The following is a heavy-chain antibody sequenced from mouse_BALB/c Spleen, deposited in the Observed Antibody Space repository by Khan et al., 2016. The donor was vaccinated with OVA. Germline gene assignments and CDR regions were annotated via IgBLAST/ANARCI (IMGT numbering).Heavy chain of an antibody. V-gene: IGHV2-6-5*01. D-gene: IGHD2-10*02. CDR1: GFSLTDYG. J-gene: IGHJ4*01. CDR3: AKGVWSYYYAVDY. CDR2: IWGGGST. Sequence: QMQLEESGPGLVAPSQSLSITCSVSGFSLTDYGVSWIRQPPGKGLEWLGVIWGGGSTFYNSVLESRLSISKDNSKSQVFLKMNSLQTDDTAMYYCAKGVWSYYYAVDYWGQGTSVTVSS.